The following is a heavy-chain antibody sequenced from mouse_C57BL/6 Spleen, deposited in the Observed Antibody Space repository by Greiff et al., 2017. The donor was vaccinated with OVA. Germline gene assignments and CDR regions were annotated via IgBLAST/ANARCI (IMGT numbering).Heavy chain of an antibody. D-gene: IGHD1-1*01. CDR2: IDPSDSYT. V-gene: IGHV1-59*01. J-gene: IGHJ4*01. CDR3: ARKGNYVRAMDY. CDR1: GYTFTSYW. Sequence: QVQLQQPGAELVRPGPSVKLSCKASGYTFTSYWMHWVKQRPGQGLEWIGVIDPSDSYTNYNQKFKGKATLTVDTSSSTAYMQLSSLTSEDSAVYYCARKGNYVRAMDYWGQGTSVTVSS.